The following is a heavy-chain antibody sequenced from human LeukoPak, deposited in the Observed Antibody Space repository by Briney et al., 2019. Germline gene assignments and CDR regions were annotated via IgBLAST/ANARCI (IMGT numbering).Heavy chain of an antibody. CDR1: GGPISRYY. Sequence: SETLSLTCSVWGGPISRYYWSWLRQPPGRGLEWSGYIYYSGSTYYNPSLKSRVTISVDTSKNQFSLKLSSVTAADTAVHYCVGDHTALYGMDVWGQGTTVTVSS. V-gene: IGHV4-59*06. D-gene: IGHD5-18*01. CDR2: IYYSGST. J-gene: IGHJ6*02. CDR3: VGDHTALYGMDV.